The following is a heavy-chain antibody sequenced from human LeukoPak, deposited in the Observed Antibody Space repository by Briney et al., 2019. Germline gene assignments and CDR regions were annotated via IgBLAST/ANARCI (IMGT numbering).Heavy chain of an antibody. J-gene: IGHJ4*02. V-gene: IGHV4-39*07. CDR1: GDSISSGTYY. D-gene: IGHD3-10*01. CDR2: IYYNGGT. Sequence: SETLSLTCTVSGDSISSGTYYWGWIRQPPGKGLEWIGNIYYNGGTYYSPSLKSRVTISVDTSKNQFSLKLSSVTAADTAVYYCARGGWFGEFGYYFDYWGQGTLVTVSS. CDR3: ARGGWFGEFGYYFDY.